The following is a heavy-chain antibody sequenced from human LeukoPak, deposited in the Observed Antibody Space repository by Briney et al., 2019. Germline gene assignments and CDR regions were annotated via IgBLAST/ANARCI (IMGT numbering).Heavy chain of an antibody. CDR2: IYYSGST. CDR1: GGSINSYY. Sequence: SETLSPTCTVSGGSINSYYWSWIRQPPGKELEWVGYIYYSGSTNYKPSLKRRVTISVDTSKNQFSLKVSSVTAADTAVYYCASSRSSSGWSLIDYWGQGALVTVSS. J-gene: IGHJ4*02. D-gene: IGHD6-19*01. V-gene: IGHV4-59*01. CDR3: ASSRSSSGWSLIDY.